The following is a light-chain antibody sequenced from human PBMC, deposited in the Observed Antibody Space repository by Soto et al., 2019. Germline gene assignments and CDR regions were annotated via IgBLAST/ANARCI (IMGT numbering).Light chain of an antibody. CDR3: QQYNNWPPIT. V-gene: IGKV3-20*01. CDR2: DAS. J-gene: IGKJ5*01. CDR1: QSFSSSY. Sequence: VFTQSPGTLPLSQGERATLSCRASQSFSSSYLACYQQKPGQAPRLLIYDASNRATGIPARFSGSGSETDFTLTISSLQSEDFAVYYCQQYNNWPPITFGQGTRLEIK.